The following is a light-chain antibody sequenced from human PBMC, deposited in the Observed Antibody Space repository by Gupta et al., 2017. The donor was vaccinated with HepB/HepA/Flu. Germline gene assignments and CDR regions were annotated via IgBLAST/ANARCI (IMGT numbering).Light chain of an antibody. CDR3: QQYGNSPRLT. CDR2: SAS. Sequence: ELVFTQSPGTLSLSPGERATLFCRASQTIRSDYLAWYQQKPGQAPRLLISSASIRDTGIPDRFKGSGTGTEVTSAISIRDLEAFEGYTCQQYGNSPRLTFGEGTRLEIK. J-gene: IGKJ5*01. V-gene: IGKV3-20*01. CDR1: QTIRSDY.